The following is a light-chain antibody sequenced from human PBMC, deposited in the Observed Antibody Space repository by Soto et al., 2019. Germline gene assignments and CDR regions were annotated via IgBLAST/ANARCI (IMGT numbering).Light chain of an antibody. J-gene: IGLJ2*01. CDR2: TND. Sequence: QSVLTQPPSASGTPGQGVTIACSGSFSNIGTNTVNWYQQLPGTAPKLLIYTNDQRPSGVPDRFSGSRSGTSASLAISGLQFEDEADYYCAAWDDSLNAVLFGGGTKLTVL. CDR3: AAWDDSLNAVL. V-gene: IGLV1-44*01. CDR1: FSNIGTNT.